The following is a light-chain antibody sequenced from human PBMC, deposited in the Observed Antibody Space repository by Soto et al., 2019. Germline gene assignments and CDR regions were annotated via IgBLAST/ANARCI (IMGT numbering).Light chain of an antibody. V-gene: IGKV3-15*01. J-gene: IGKJ1*01. CDR1: QNIRGN. CDR2: GAS. Sequence: VMTQSPATLSVSPGARATLSCRASQNIRGNLAWYQQKPGQAPRLLIYGASTRATGIPARFSGIGSGTEFTLPISSLQSEDFAAYYGQQYNNWPAWTFGQGTKVDIK. CDR3: QQYNNWPAWT.